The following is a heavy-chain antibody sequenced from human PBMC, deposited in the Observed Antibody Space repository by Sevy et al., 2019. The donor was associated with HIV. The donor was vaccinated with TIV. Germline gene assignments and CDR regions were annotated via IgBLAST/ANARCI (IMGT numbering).Heavy chain of an antibody. V-gene: IGHV3-33*01. CDR2: MWLDGSNT. J-gene: IGHJ4*02. Sequence: GESLRLSCAASGFTFSTYGMHWVRQAPGKGLEWVAVMWLDGSNTYYVDSVKGRFTISRDIAKNTLHLQMNSLRAEDTAVYYCARDLEFYDYGDYGPAFMPDYWGQGTLVTVSS. CDR3: ARDLEFYDYGDYGPAFMPDY. CDR1: GFTFSTYG. D-gene: IGHD4-17*01.